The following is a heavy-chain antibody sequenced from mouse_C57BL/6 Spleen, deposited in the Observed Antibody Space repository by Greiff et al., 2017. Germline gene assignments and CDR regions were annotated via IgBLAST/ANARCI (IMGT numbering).Heavy chain of an antibody. V-gene: IGHV1-80*01. Sequence: VQLQQSGAELVKPGASVKISCKASGYAFSSYWMNWVKQRPGKGLEWIGQIYPGDGDTTYNGKFKVKATLTAYKSSSTAYMQRRSLTSEDSAVYFCARSGTGVYYFDYWGQGTTLTVSS. CDR2: IYPGDGDT. D-gene: IGHD4-1*01. CDR1: GYAFSSYW. CDR3: ARSGTGVYYFDY. J-gene: IGHJ2*01.